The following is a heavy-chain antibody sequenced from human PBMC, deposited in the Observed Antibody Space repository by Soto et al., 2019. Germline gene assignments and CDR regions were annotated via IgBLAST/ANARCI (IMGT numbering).Heavy chain of an antibody. CDR3: ARDFKRYSSSPGPLEY. Sequence: QVQLQESGPGLVQPSQTLSLTCTVSGDSISSGDYYWRWVRQSPGKGLEWIGCIYYSGTTYYNPSLETRLTMSVDTSKNQFSLRLSSVTAADTAMYFCARDFKRYSSSPGPLEYWCQGTLVSVSS. D-gene: IGHD6-6*01. V-gene: IGHV4-30-4*01. J-gene: IGHJ4*02. CDR1: GDSISSGDYY. CDR2: IYYSGTT.